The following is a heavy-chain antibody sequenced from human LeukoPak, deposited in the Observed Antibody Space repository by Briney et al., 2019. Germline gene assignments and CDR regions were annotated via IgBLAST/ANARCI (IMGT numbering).Heavy chain of an antibody. Sequence: GGSLRLSCAASSFIFSNYAMNWVRQAPGKGLEWVSIIHSGGTTNYVDSVKGRFTISRDNSRNTLYLQMNSLRAEDTAVYYCARDCSSSCSPYYGMDVWGQGTTVTVSS. V-gene: IGHV3-53*01. CDR1: SFIFSNYA. CDR3: ARDCSSSCSPYYGMDV. CDR2: IHSGGTT. J-gene: IGHJ6*02. D-gene: IGHD2-2*01.